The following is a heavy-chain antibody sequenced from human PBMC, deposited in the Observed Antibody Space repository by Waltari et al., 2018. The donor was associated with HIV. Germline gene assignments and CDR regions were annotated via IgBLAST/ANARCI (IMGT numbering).Heavy chain of an antibody. CDR3: ASLPRAPDTGFGMDV. Sequence: VQVVESGGGLVLPGGSLRLSCEGSGFNINGNYMSWVRQPPGRGLEWVEMIYSGGGTKDKDAVKGRFVISGDNSKNTILLQMNRLRIEDTAVYYCASLPRAPDTGFGMDVWGQGTTVTVSS. J-gene: IGHJ6*02. V-gene: IGHV3-66*01. D-gene: IGHD5-18*01. CDR2: IYSGGGT. CDR1: GFNINGNY.